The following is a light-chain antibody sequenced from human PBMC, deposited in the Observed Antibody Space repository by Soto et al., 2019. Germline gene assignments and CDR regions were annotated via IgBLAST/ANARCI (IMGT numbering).Light chain of an antibody. Sequence: DIQMTQSPSSLSASVGDRVTITCQASQDISNYLNWYQQKPGKAPKLLIYAAFILQSGVPSRFSGYGSGTDFTLSISSLQPEDFATYYCQQSYSTLSITFGQGTRLEIK. CDR3: QQSYSTLSIT. V-gene: IGKV1-39*01. CDR1: QDISNY. CDR2: AAF. J-gene: IGKJ5*01.